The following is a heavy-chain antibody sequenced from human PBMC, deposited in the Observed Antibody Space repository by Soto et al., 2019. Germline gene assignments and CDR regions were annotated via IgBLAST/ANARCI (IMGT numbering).Heavy chain of an antibody. D-gene: IGHD6-6*01. J-gene: IGHJ6*02. CDR2: IIPIFGTA. Sequence: SVKVSCKASGGTFSSYAISWVRQAPGQGLEWMGGIIPIFGTANYAQKFQGRVTITADESTSTAYMELSSLRSEDTAVYYCARSSSIAARPGYYYYGMDVWGQGTTVTVSS. CDR1: GGTFSSYA. V-gene: IGHV1-69*13. CDR3: ARSSSIAARPGYYYYGMDV.